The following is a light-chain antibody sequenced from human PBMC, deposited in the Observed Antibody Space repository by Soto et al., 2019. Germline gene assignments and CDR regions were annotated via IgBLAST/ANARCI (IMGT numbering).Light chain of an antibody. V-gene: IGKV1-5*01. Sequence: DIQMTPSPSTLSASVGDRVTITCRASQSIRSWLAWYQQKPGKAPNLLIFDASSLETGVPSRFSGSGSGTEFTLTISSLQPDDFATYYCQQYETFSGTFGPGTKVDIK. J-gene: IGKJ1*01. CDR2: DAS. CDR3: QQYETFSGT. CDR1: QSIRSW.